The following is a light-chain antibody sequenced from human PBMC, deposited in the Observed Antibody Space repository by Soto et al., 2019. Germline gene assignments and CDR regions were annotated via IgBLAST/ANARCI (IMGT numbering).Light chain of an antibody. Sequence: DIQMTQSPSSLSASVGDRVTIACRASQGINDRLAWYQQKPGQAPYLLIFAASTLRSGVPSRFSGSGSGADFTLTISSLQPEDVATYYCQNYYRDPVTFGGGTKVDLK. CDR1: QGINDR. J-gene: IGKJ4*01. CDR3: QNYYRDPVT. CDR2: AAS. V-gene: IGKV1-27*01.